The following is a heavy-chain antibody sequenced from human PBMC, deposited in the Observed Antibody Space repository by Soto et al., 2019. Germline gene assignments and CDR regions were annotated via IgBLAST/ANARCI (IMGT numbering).Heavy chain of an antibody. CDR2: IYAGDSET. CDR3: ANRQVWFGELLHAFDL. J-gene: IGHJ3*01. V-gene: IGHV5-51*03. Sequence: EVQLVQSGAEVKEPGESLKISCKGSGYTFTSYWIGWVRQMPGKGLEWMGIIYAGDSETRYSPSFQGQVTISYDKSISTVYLQWSSLNASDTAMYYCANRQVWFGELLHAFDLWGQGTMVTVSS. D-gene: IGHD3-10*01. CDR1: GYTFTSYW.